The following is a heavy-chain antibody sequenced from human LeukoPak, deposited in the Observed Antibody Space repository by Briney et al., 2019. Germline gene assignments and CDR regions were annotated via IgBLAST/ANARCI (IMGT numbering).Heavy chain of an antibody. V-gene: IGHV3-48*01. Sequence: GGSLRLSCAASGFTFSSYSMNWARQAPGKGLEWVSYISYSSSTIYYADSVKGRFTISRDNGKNSLYLQMNSLRAEDTAVYYCARDLSGSLLRSTIPMGWFDPWGQGTLVTVSS. CDR3: ARDLSGSLLRSTIPMGWFDP. D-gene: IGHD1-26*01. CDR2: ISYSSSTI. CDR1: GFTFSSYS. J-gene: IGHJ5*02.